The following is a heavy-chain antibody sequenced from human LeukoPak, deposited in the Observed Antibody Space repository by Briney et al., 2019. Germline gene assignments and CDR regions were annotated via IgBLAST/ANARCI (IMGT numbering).Heavy chain of an antibody. J-gene: IGHJ4*02. CDR3: GRGGGSGWYGRVVHYFDY. D-gene: IGHD6-19*01. CDR1: GYTFTGYY. V-gene: IGHV1-2*02. CDR2: INPNSGGT. Sequence: ASVKVSCKASGYTFTGYYMHWVRQAPGQGLEWMGWINPNSGGTNYAQKFQGRATMTRDTSISTAYMELSRLRCDETAVYYWGRGGGSGWYGRVVHYFDYWGQGTLVTVSS.